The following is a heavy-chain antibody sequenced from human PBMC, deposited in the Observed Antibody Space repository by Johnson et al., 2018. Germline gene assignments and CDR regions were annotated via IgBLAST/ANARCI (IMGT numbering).Heavy chain of an antibody. D-gene: IGHD6-13*01. Sequence: VQLVESGGGVVQPGMSLRLSCAASGFTFSSYAMHWVRQAPGKGLEWVAVISYDGSNKYYADSVKGRFTISRDNSKNTLYLQMNSLGAEDTAVYYGARDTRGVNSSPRSAFDIWGQGTMVTVSS. CDR1: GFTFSSYA. CDR2: ISYDGSNK. J-gene: IGHJ3*02. V-gene: IGHV3-30-3*01. CDR3: ARDTRGVNSSPRSAFDI.